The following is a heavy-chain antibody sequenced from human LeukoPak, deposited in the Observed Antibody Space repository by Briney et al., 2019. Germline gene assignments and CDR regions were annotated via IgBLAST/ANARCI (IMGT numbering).Heavy chain of an antibody. D-gene: IGHD6-19*01. CDR1: GFTFSSYA. CDR3: AKDMGSIAVAGKAYHFDY. Sequence: GGSLRLSCAASGFTFSSYAMSWVRQAPGKGLEWVSAISGSGGSTYYADSVKGRFTISRDNSKNTLYLQMNSLRAEDTAVYYCAKDMGSIAVAGKAYHFDYWGQGTLVTVSS. J-gene: IGHJ4*02. V-gene: IGHV3-23*01. CDR2: ISGSGGST.